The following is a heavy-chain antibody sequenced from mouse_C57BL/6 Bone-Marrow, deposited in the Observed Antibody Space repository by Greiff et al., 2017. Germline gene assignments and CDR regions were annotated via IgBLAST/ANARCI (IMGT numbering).Heavy chain of an antibody. V-gene: IGHV1-12*01. CDR2: IYPGNGDT. CDR1: GYTFTSYN. Sequence: QVQLQQSGAELVRPGASVKMSCKASGYTFTSYNMPWVKQTPSQGLEWIGAIYPGNGDTSYNQKFKGRATRTVDKSDSTAYMQLSSLTSEDSAVSFCARWGLLCYAMDYWGQGTSVTVSS. D-gene: IGHD2-1*01. CDR3: ARWGLLCYAMDY. J-gene: IGHJ4*01.